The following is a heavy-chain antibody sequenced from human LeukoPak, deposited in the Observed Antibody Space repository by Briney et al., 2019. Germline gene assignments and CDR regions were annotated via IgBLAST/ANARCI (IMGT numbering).Heavy chain of an antibody. J-gene: IGHJ6*03. D-gene: IGHD6-6*01. Sequence: PSETLSLTCTVSGYSISSGYYWGWIRQPPGKGLEWIGYIYYSGSTNYNPSLKSRVTISVDTSKNQFSLKLSSVTAADTAVYYCARGWYSSSHDYYYYMDVWGKGTTVTVSS. CDR1: GYSISSGYY. CDR2: IYYSGST. V-gene: IGHV4-38-2*02. CDR3: ARGWYSSSHDYYYYMDV.